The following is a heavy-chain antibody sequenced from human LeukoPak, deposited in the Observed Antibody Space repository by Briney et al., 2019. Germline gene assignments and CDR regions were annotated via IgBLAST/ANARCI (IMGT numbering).Heavy chain of an antibody. CDR2: IRYDGSNK. Sequence: GGSLRLSCAASGFTFNNYGMHWVRQAPGKGLEWVAFIRYDGSNKYYADSVKGRFTISRDNSKNSLYLQMNGLRAEDTAVYYCARGATDVTRWFDPWGQGTRVTVSS. CDR1: GFTFNNYG. CDR3: ARGATDVTRWFDP. V-gene: IGHV3-30*02. J-gene: IGHJ5*02. D-gene: IGHD1-1*01.